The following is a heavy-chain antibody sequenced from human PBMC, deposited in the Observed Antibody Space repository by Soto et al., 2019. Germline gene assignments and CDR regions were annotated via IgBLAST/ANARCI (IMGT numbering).Heavy chain of an antibody. CDR1: GYTFTSYD. CDR3: ARSGVRGTTSLYYYGMDV. V-gene: IGHV1-8*01. CDR2: MNPNSGNT. J-gene: IGHJ6*02. Sequence: QVQLVQSGAEVKKPGASVKVSCKASGYTFTSYDINWVRQATGQGLEWMGWMNPNSGNTGYAQKFQGRVTMTRNTSRSTAYMELSSLRSEDTAVYYCARSGVRGTTSLYYYGMDVWGQGTTVTVSS. D-gene: IGHD1-7*01.